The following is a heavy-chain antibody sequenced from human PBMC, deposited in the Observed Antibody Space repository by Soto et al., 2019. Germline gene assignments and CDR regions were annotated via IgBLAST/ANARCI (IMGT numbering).Heavy chain of an antibody. D-gene: IGHD5-18*01. CDR1: GFTFSSYS. J-gene: IGHJ4*02. CDR2: ISSSSSYI. CDR3: ARDQPGYSYGYGLRY. V-gene: IGHV3-21*01. Sequence: GGSLRLSCAASGFTFSSYSMNWVRQAPGKGLEWVSSISSSSSYIYYADSVKGRFTISRDNAKNSLYLQMNSLRAEDTAVYYCARDQPGYSYGYGLRYWGQGTLVTVS.